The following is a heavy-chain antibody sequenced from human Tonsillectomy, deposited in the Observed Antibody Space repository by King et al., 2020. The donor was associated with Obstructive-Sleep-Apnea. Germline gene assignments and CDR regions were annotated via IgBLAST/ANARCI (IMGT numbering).Heavy chain of an antibody. J-gene: IGHJ4*02. V-gene: IGHV3-23*04. D-gene: IGHD1-26*01. Sequence: VQLVESGGGLVQPGGSLRLSCAASGFTFSSYAMSWVCQAPGQGLEWVSPIIGSGGSTYYADSVKVRFTISRENSKNTLYLQMNSLRAEDTAVYYCAKDVREGRIIDYWGQGTLVTVSS. CDR2: IIGSGGST. CDR1: GFTFSSYA. CDR3: AKDVREGRIIDY.